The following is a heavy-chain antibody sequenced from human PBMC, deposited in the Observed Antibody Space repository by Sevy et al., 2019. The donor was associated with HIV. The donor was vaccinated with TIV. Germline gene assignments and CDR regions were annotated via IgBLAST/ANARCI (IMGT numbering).Heavy chain of an antibody. V-gene: IGHV1-69*13. CDR3: ARGLSSVVPAATHFDY. Sequence: ASVKVSCKASGGTFSSYAISWVRQAPGQGLECMGGIIPIFGTANYAQKFQGRVTITADESTSTAYMELSSLRSEDTAVYYCARGLSSVVPAATHFDYWGQGTLVTVSS. J-gene: IGHJ4*02. CDR2: IIPIFGTA. CDR1: GGTFSSYA. D-gene: IGHD2-2*01.